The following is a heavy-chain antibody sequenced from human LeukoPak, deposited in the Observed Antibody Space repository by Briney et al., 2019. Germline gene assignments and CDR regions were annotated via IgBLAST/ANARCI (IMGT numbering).Heavy chain of an antibody. CDR1: GYTLTSYG. J-gene: IGHJ6*03. CDR3: ARLTGGVLWFGELLKGSYYMDV. Sequence: ASVKASCKASGYTLTSYGISWVRQAPGQGLEWMGWISAYNGNTNYAQKLQSRVTMTTDTSTSTAYMELRSLRSDDTAVYYCARLTGGVLWFGELLKGSYYMDVWGKGTTVTISS. D-gene: IGHD3-10*01. CDR2: ISAYNGNT. V-gene: IGHV1-18*01.